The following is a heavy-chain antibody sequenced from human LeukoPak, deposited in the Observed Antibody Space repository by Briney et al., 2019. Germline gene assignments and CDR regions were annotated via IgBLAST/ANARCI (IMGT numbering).Heavy chain of an antibody. Sequence: ASVKVSCKASGYTFTGYYMHWVRQAPGQGLEWMGWINPNTGATDIAQKFQGRVTMTRDTSISAAYMELSGLRSDDTAVYYCTRDHCSYINCYEDYYHGMDVWGQGTTVTVSS. CDR3: TRDHCSYINCYEDYYHGMDV. J-gene: IGHJ6*02. V-gene: IGHV1-2*02. CDR1: GYTFTGYY. D-gene: IGHD2-2*01. CDR2: INPNTGAT.